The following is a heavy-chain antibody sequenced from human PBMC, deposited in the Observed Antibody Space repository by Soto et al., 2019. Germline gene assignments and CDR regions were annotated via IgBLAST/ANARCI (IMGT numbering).Heavy chain of an antibody. D-gene: IGHD3-10*01. CDR1: GGSFSGYY. V-gene: IGHV4-34*09. CDR3: ARLWSSYGFGGHFDY. Sequence: SETLSLTCAVYGGSFSGYYWSWIRQPPGKGLEWIGYIYNSGSTYYNPSLKSRVTISVDTSKNQFSLKLSSVTAADTAVYYCARLWSSYGFGGHFDYWGQGTLVTVSS. J-gene: IGHJ4*02. CDR2: IYNSGST.